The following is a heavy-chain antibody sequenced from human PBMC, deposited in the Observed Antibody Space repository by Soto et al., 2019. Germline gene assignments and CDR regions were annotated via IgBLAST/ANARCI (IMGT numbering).Heavy chain of an antibody. Sequence: SQTLSLTCAISGDSVSSNSAAWNWIRQSPSRGLEWLGRTYYRSKWYNDYAVSVKSRITINPDTSKNQFSLQLNSVTPEDTAVYYCARDTLGRRGWYSHAFDIWGQGTMVTVSS. CDR1: GDSVSSNSAA. J-gene: IGHJ3*02. D-gene: IGHD6-19*01. CDR2: TYYRSKWYN. CDR3: ARDTLGRRGWYSHAFDI. V-gene: IGHV6-1*01.